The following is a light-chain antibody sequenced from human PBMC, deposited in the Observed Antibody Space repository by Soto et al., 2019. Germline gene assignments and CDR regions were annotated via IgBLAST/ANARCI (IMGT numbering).Light chain of an antibody. J-gene: IGLJ1*01. V-gene: IGLV2-8*01. CDR2: EVT. Sequence: QSALTQPPSASGAPGQSVTISCTGTSSDVGGYNSVSWYQHHPGKAPNLMIYEVTKRPSGVPDRFSGSKSANTAYLTVSGLQAEDEADYYCSSYAGSDIYVFGTGTKVTVL. CDR3: SSYAGSDIYV. CDR1: SSDVGGYNS.